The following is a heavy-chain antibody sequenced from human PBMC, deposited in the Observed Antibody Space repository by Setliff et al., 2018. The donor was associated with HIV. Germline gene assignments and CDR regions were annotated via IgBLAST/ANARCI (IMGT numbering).Heavy chain of an antibody. V-gene: IGHV4-38-2*02. CDR1: DNSINSGYY. D-gene: IGHD3-3*01. CDR3: AMTKNNAWSGFYYHGMDI. Sequence: SETLSLTCTVSDNSINSGYYWGWIRQPPGKGLEWIGTIYHSGASYYNPSLKSRVTISVHTSKNQFSLRLRSVTAADTAVYYCAMTKNNAWSGFYYHGMDIWGQGTTVTVSS. CDR2: IYHSGAS. J-gene: IGHJ6*02.